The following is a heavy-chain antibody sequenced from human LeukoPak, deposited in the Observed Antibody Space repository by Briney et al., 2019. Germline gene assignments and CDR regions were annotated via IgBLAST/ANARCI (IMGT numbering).Heavy chain of an antibody. CDR1: GGSFSGYY. D-gene: IGHD3-3*01. CDR2: INHSGST. V-gene: IGHV4-34*01. J-gene: IGHJ6*03. CDR3: ARVVGYYDFWSGYYYYYYMDV. Sequence: SETLSLTCAVYGGSFSGYYWSWIRQPPGKGLEWIGEINHSGSTNYNPSLKSRVTISVDTSKNQFSLKLSSVTAADTAVYCCARVVGYYDFWSGYYYYYYMDVWGKGTTVTVSS.